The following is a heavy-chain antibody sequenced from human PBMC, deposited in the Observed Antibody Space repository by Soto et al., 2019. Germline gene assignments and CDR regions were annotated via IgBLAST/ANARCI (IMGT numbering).Heavy chain of an antibody. V-gene: IGHV1-24*01. CDR1: GYTLTELS. CDR3: ATPTLAIFGVVHPPYYGMDV. D-gene: IGHD3-3*01. J-gene: IGHJ6*02. Sequence: QVQLVQSGAEVKKPGASVKVSCKVSGYTLTELSMHWVRQAPGKGLEWMGGFEPEDGETIYAQKFQGRVTMTEDTSTDTAYMELSSLRSEDTAVYYCATPTLAIFGVVHPPYYGMDVWGQGTTVTVSS. CDR2: FEPEDGET.